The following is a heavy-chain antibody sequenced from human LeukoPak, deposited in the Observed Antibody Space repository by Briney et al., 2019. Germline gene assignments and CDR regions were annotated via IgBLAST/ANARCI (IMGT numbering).Heavy chain of an antibody. V-gene: IGHV3-30*02. CDR3: AKLPWFDP. CDR1: GFTFSNAW. Sequence: GSLRLSCAASGFTFSNAWMSWVRQAPGKGLEWVAFIRYDGSNKYYADSVKGRFTISRDNSKNTLYLQMNSLRAEDTAVYYCAKLPWFDPWGQGTLVTVSS. CDR2: IRYDGSNK. J-gene: IGHJ5*02.